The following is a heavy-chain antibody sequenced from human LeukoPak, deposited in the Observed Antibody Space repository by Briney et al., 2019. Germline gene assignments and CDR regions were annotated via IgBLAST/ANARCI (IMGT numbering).Heavy chain of an antibody. CDR2: ISGSGGST. CDR1: GFTFSSYA. Sequence: GGSLRLSCAASGFTFSSYAMSWVRQAPGKGLEWVSAISGSGGSTYYADSVKGRFTISRDNSKNTLYLQMNSLRVEDTAVYYCARDRGSGYYHFDYWGQGTLVTVSS. V-gene: IGHV3-23*01. J-gene: IGHJ4*02. D-gene: IGHD3-22*01. CDR3: ARDRGSGYYHFDY.